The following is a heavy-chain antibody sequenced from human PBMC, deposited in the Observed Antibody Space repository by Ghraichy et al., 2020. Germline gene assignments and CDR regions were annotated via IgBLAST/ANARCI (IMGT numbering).Heavy chain of an antibody. CDR2: ISAYNGDT. D-gene: IGHD3-9*01. V-gene: IGHV1-18*01. CDR1: GYTFTSYG. J-gene: IGHJ6*03. CDR3: ARVGMLTGSIYYYYYMDV. Sequence: ASVKVSCKASGYTFTSYGISWVRQAPGQGLEWMGWISAYNGDTNYAQKLQGRVTMTTDTSTSTAYMELRSLRSDDTAVYYCARVGMLTGSIYYYYYMDVWRKGTTLTVSS.